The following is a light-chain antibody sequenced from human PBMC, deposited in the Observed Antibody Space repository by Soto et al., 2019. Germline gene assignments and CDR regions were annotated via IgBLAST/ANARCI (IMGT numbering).Light chain of an antibody. Sequence: EIVLTQSPGTLSLSPGERATLSCRASQSVSSSYLAWYQQKPGQAPRLLIYGASSRATGIPDRFSGSGSATDFTLTISRLEPEDFAVYHCQQYGDTPLTVGGGTKVDIK. CDR2: GAS. V-gene: IGKV3-20*01. CDR1: QSVSSSY. CDR3: QQYGDTPLT. J-gene: IGKJ4*01.